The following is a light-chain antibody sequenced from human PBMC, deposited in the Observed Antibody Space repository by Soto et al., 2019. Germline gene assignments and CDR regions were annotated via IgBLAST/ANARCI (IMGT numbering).Light chain of an antibody. CDR1: QSISSSY. Sequence: EIVLTQSPGTLSLSPGERATLSCRASQSISSSYLAWYQKKPGQAPRLLIYGASSRATGIPERFSGSGSGTDFTLTISSLEPEDFAVYYCQQRSNWPLTFGGGTKVDIK. V-gene: IGKV3D-20*02. CDR3: QQRSNWPLT. CDR2: GAS. J-gene: IGKJ4*01.